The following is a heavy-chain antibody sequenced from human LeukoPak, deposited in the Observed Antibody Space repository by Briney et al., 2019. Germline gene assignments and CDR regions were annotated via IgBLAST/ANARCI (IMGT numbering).Heavy chain of an antibody. J-gene: IGHJ6*03. CDR3: ASPGNYYYYMDV. CDR1: GYSISSGYY. V-gene: IGHV4-38-2*02. Sequence: SETLSLACTVSGYSISSGYYWGWIRQPPGKGLEWIGSIYHSGSTYYNPSLKSRVTISVDTSKNQFSLNLTSVTAADTAVYYCASPGNYYYYMDVWGKGTTVTVSS. CDR2: IYHSGST. D-gene: IGHD1-26*01.